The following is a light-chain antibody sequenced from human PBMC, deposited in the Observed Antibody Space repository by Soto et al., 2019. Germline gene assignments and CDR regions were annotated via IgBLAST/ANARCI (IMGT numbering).Light chain of an antibody. CDR3: QQSYNAPFN. J-gene: IGKJ3*01. CDR1: QTIDRY. V-gene: IGKV1-39*01. CDR2: AAS. Sequence: IQMTQSPSSLSASILDTVTITCRASQTIDRYLNWFQQKSGQAPKLLMNAASTLRSGVPSRFSASGSGTDFTLTISSLQTEDYATYYCQQSYNAPFNFGPGTKVDIK.